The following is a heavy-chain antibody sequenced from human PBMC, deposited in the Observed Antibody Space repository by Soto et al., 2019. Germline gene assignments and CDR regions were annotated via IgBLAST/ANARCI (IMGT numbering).Heavy chain of an antibody. CDR3: ARYSGRYDPVAYYYGIDV. Sequence: GGTLRLSCAASRCTFSDYYLTWIRQAPEQGLEWVAHVSSTSSNTNYSDSVKGRFTTSRDNTNNSLYLQMNSLRVEDTAVYYCARYSGRYDPVAYYYGIDVWGQGNTVTVSS. CDR2: VSSTSSNT. D-gene: IGHD1-26*01. CDR1: RCTFSDYY. V-gene: IGHV3-11*06. J-gene: IGHJ6*02.